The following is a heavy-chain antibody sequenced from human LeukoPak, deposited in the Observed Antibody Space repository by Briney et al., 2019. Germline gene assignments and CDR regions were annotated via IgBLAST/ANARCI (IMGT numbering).Heavy chain of an antibody. V-gene: IGHV1-24*01. J-gene: IGHJ5*02. Sequence: ASVKVSCKVSGYTLTELSMHWVRQAPGKGLEWMGGFDPEDGETIYAQKFQGRVTMTEDTSTDTAYMELSSLRSEDTAVYYCAKDPGYYGSGSTKPVDPWGQGTLVTVSS. CDR3: AKDPGYYGSGSTKPVDP. CDR1: GYTLTELS. D-gene: IGHD3-10*01. CDR2: FDPEDGET.